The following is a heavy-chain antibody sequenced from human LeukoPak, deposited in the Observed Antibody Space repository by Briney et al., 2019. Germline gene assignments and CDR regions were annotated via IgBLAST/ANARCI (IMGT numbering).Heavy chain of an antibody. CDR3: ARQLQEKTFFDY. CDR1: GGSISSGAYY. D-gene: IGHD5-24*01. CDR2: IYYSGST. V-gene: IGHV4-61*08. Sequence: PSETLSLTCTVSGGSISSGAYYWSWIRQPPGKGLEWIGYIYYSGSTNYNPSLKSRVTISVDTSKNQFSLKLSSVTAADTAVYYCARQLQEKTFFDYWGQGTLVTVSS. J-gene: IGHJ4*02.